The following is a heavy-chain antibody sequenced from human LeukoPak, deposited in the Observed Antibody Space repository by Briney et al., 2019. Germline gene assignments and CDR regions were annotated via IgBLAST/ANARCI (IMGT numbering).Heavy chain of an antibody. J-gene: IGHJ6*03. D-gene: IGHD6-19*01. CDR1: GGSISSSSYY. V-gene: IGHV4-39*01. CDR3: ARKLLEEQWLAFYYYMDV. Sequence: SETLSLTCTVSGGSISSSSYYWVWLRQPPGKGLEWIGSIYYSGSTYYNPSLKSRVTISVDTSKNQFSLKLGSVTAADTAVYYCARKLLEEQWLAFYYYMDVWGKGTTVTVSS. CDR2: IYYSGST.